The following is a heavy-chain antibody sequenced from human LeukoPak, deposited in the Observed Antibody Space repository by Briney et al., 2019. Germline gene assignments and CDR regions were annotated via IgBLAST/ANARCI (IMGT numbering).Heavy chain of an antibody. CDR1: GGSISSYY. CDR2: ISYSGSA. V-gene: IGHV4-59*01. D-gene: IGHD1-26*01. J-gene: IGHJ4*02. CDR3: ARGGSRTPLFDH. Sequence: PSETLSLTCTVSGGSISSYYWSWIRQPPGKGLEWIGYISYSGSANYNPSLKSRVTISVDTSKNQFSLKLTSVTAADTAVYYCARGGSRTPLFDHWGQGTLVTVSS.